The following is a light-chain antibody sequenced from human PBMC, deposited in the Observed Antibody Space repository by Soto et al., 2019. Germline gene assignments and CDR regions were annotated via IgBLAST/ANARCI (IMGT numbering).Light chain of an antibody. Sequence: IQMTQYPSTLAASAGDRVTITCRASQRINNWLAWYQQKPGKAPKLLIYQASNLQSGVPPRFSGGGFGTEFTLTISNLQPEDFAMYYCQQYNSHWSWTFGQGTKVDIK. J-gene: IGKJ1*01. CDR2: QAS. CDR1: QRINNW. CDR3: QQYNSHWSWT. V-gene: IGKV1-5*03.